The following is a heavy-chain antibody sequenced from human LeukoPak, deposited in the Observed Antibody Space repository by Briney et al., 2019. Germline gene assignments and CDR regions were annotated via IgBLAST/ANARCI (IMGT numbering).Heavy chain of an antibody. D-gene: IGHD3-22*01. CDR3: ARSRNRYDSSGYHLDY. V-gene: IGHV3-48*02. CDR1: GFTFSTYS. J-gene: IGHJ4*02. Sequence: PGGSLRLSCAASGFTFSTYSMNWVRQAPGKGLEWISYISSGSSSMFYADSVKGRFTISRDNAKNSLYVQMNSLRDEDTAVYYCARSRNRYDSSGYHLDYWGQGTLVTVSS. CDR2: ISSGSSSM.